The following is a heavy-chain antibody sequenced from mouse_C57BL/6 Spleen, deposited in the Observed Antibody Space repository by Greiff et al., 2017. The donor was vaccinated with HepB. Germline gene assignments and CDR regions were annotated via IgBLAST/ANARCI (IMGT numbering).Heavy chain of an antibody. J-gene: IGHJ1*03. CDR1: GYTFTSYW. CDR2: IDPNSGGT. Sequence: QVQLQQPGAELVKPGASVKLSCKASGYTFTSYWMHWVKQRPGRGLEWIGRIDPNSGGTKYNEKFKSKATLTADKSSSTAYMELRSLTSEDSAVYYCTRGSTVVAKYFDVWGTGTTVTVSS. V-gene: IGHV1-62-3*01. D-gene: IGHD1-1*01. CDR3: TRGSTVVAKYFDV.